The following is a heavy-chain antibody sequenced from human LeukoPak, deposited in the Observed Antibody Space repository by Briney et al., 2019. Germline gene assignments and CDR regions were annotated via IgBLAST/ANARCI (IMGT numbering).Heavy chain of an antibody. CDR2: ITASGGNT. CDR1: GFTFSSYA. Sequence: GGSLRLSCAASGFTFSSYAMGWVRQAPGKGLEWVSAITASGGNTYHADSVKGRFTISRDNSKNTLYLQVNSLRAEDTAVYYCAKGNGYSYGRYYFDYWGQGTLVTVSS. V-gene: IGHV3-23*01. CDR3: AKGNGYSYGRYYFDY. D-gene: IGHD5-18*01. J-gene: IGHJ4*02.